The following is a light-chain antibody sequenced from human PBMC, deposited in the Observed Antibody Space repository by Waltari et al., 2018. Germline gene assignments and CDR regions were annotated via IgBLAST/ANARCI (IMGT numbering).Light chain of an antibody. V-gene: IGKV2-28*01. Sequence: DTVMTQSPLSLTVTPGEPASISCRSSQSLLHSNGYNYLVWYLQKPGQPPQLLIYLGSDRASGVPDRFSGSGSGTDFTLKISSVEAEDIGVYYCMQALHTPPAFGQGTRVEI. CDR1: QSLLHSNGYNY. CDR3: MQALHTPPA. CDR2: LGS. J-gene: IGKJ1*01.